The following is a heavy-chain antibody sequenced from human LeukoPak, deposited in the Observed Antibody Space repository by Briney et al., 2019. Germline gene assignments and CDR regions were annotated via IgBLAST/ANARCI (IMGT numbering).Heavy chain of an antibody. V-gene: IGHV4-34*01. D-gene: IGHD2-2*01. CDR2: INHSGST. Sequence: PSETLSPTCAVYGGSFSGYYWSWIRQPPGKGLERIGEINHSGSTNYNPSLRSRVTISVDTSKNQFSLKLSSVTAADTAVYYCARATRENDAFDIWGQGTMVTVSS. CDR3: ARATRENDAFDI. CDR1: GGSFSGYY. J-gene: IGHJ3*02.